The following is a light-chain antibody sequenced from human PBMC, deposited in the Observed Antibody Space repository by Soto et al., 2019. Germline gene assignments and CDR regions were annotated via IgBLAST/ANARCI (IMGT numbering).Light chain of an antibody. V-gene: IGLV2-11*01. CDR1: SGDIGGYNY. Sequence: QSALTQPRSVSGSPGQSVTISCTGASGDIGGYNYVSWYQHHPGKAPKLIIFDVNKRPSGVPDRFSGSKSGNTASLTISGLQAEDEADYYCCTYAGFSILIFGGGTKLTVL. CDR3: CTYAGFSILI. J-gene: IGLJ2*01. CDR2: DVN.